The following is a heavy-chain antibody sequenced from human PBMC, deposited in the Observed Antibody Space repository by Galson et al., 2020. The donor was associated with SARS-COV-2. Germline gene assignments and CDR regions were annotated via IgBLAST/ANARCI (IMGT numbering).Heavy chain of an antibody. V-gene: IGHV3-21*01. J-gene: IGHJ6*02. D-gene: IGHD3-16*01. CDR2: ISAGSSHI. Sequence: GGPLRLSCAASGFPFSSYSMNWLRQAPGKGLEWVSSISAGSSHIYYADSVKGRFTISRDNAKNSLYLQRNSLRADDTAVYYCARVGGMATTPTNYYYYGLDVWGPGTTVTVSS. CDR3: ARVGGMATTPTNYYYYGLDV. CDR1: GFPFSSYS.